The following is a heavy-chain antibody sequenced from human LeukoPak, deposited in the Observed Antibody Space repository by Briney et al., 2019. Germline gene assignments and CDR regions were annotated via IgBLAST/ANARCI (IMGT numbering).Heavy chain of an antibody. D-gene: IGHD4-11*01. CDR3: AGVKGDYTDYR. CDR2: INPAGGST. J-gene: IGHJ4*02. Sequence: ASVKVSCKTSGYTFTDYYIHGVRQAPGQGREWVGMINPAGGSTSYAQQFQGRVTVARDTSTSTVYMDLSSLRSEDTAVYYCAGVKGDYTDYRWGQGTLVSVSS. V-gene: IGHV1-46*01. CDR1: GYTFTDYY.